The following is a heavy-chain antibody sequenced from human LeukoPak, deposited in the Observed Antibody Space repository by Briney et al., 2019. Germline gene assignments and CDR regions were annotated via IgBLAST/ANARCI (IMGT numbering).Heavy chain of an antibody. V-gene: IGHV4-39*07. CDR2: IYYTRKT. CDR3: ARDFGSSSWGWFDP. Sequence: SETVSLTCTLSNGSINSNSNYWGWVRQPPGKGLEWIGSIYYTRKTYYNASLKSRISISLETSKNQFSLMLNSVTAADTAMYYCARDFGSSSWGWFDPWGQGTMVIVSS. J-gene: IGHJ5*02. CDR1: NGSINSNSNY. D-gene: IGHD6-6*01.